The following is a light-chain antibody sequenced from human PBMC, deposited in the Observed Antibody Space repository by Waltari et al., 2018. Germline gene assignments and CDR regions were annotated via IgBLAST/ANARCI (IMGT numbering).Light chain of an antibody. J-gene: IGLJ1*01. Sequence: SALTQPAPVSGSPGQSITISCTGPTRDAGGYNYVSWYQQDPGKAPKLIIFEVSNRPSGVSNRFSGSKSGNTASLTISGLQAEDDADYYCASFRSDSTYVFGTGTKVTVL. CDR3: ASFRSDSTYV. CDR1: TRDAGGYNY. V-gene: IGLV2-14*01. CDR2: EVS.